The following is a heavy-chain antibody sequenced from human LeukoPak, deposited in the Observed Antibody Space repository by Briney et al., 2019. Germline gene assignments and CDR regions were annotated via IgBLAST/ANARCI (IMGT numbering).Heavy chain of an antibody. D-gene: IGHD6-6*01. CDR2: IYYSGGT. Sequence: SETLSLTCTVSGGSISSSSYYWGWIRQPPGKGLEWTASIYYSGGTYYNPSLKSRVTISVDTSKNQFSLKLSSVTAADTAVYYCGSPRGSSPYNYFDYWGQGTLVTVSS. CDR1: GGSISSSSYY. CDR3: GSPRGSSPYNYFDY. V-gene: IGHV4-39*01. J-gene: IGHJ4*02.